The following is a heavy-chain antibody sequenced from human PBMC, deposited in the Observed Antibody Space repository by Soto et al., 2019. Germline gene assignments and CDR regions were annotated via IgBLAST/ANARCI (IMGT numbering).Heavy chain of an antibody. D-gene: IGHD2-2*01. J-gene: IGHJ3*02. CDR2: IIPMFGST. Sequence: QEQLVQSGAEVKRPGSSMKVSCKASGGTISSNSINWVRQAPGQGLEWMGGIIPMFGSTKYAQRFEGRVTITADESTNTVYLEVNSLRSDDTAVFYCAPQSNSIRESGVYAAVDIWGQGTVVTVSS. CDR3: APQSNSIRESGVYAAVDI. V-gene: IGHV1-69*01. CDR1: GGTISSNS.